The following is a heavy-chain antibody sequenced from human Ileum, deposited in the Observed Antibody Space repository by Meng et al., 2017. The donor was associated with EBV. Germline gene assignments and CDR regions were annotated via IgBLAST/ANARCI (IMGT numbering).Heavy chain of an antibody. J-gene: IGHJ4*02. CDR2: IDYTGLT. Sequence: QMQRPEAGPGLVRPSETPSLTCHVSCGAIRKYYWAWIRKPTGEGPEWIGTIDYTGLTYYSPYLKSRVTISVDSSETQFFLKLTSVTAADTAVYYCARDEYNISWYKYWGQGTLVTVSS. D-gene: IGHD6-13*01. CDR1: CGAIRKYY. V-gene: IGHV4-39*02. CDR3: ARDEYNISWYKY.